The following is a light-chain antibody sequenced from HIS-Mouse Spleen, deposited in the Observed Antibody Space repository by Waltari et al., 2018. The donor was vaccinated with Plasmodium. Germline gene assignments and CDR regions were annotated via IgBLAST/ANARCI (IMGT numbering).Light chain of an antibody. Sequence: QSALTQPASVYGSPGQSITISCTGTSSDVGSSNLVSWYQQHPGKAPKLMIYEGSKRPSGVSNRFSGSKSGNTASLTISGLQAEDEADYYCCSYAGSSTYWVFGGGTKLTVL. V-gene: IGLV2-23*01. J-gene: IGLJ3*02. CDR1: SSDVGSSNL. CDR2: EGS. CDR3: CSYAGSSTYWV.